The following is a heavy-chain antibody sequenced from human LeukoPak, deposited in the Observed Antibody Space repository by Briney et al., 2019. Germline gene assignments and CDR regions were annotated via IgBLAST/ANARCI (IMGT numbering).Heavy chain of an antibody. D-gene: IGHD4-17*01. Sequence: GGSLRLSCAASGFTFNNYAMNWVRQAPGKGLEWVSSISGGGETTYYADSAKGRFTISRDNSQNTLYLQMNSLRAEDTAVYYCARDYADCVGYFFFGYWGQGTLVTVSS. CDR1: GFTFNNYA. J-gene: IGHJ4*02. V-gene: IGHV3-23*01. CDR2: ISGGGETT. CDR3: ARDYADCVGYFFFGY.